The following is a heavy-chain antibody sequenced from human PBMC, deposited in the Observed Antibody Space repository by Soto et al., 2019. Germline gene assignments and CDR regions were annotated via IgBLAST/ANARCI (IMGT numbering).Heavy chain of an antibody. D-gene: IGHD3-10*01. CDR3: ARDLDGSLKYYTDY. Sequence: QVQLVQSGAEVKKPGASVKVSCKASGYPFSSIGISWVRQAPGQGLEWMGWISPYNRNTYYAQRLQGRVTMTTDTSTSTAYMELRSLRSDDTAVYFCARDLDGSLKYYTDYWGQGTRVTVAS. J-gene: IGHJ4*02. CDR1: GYPFSSIG. CDR2: ISPYNRNT. V-gene: IGHV1-18*01.